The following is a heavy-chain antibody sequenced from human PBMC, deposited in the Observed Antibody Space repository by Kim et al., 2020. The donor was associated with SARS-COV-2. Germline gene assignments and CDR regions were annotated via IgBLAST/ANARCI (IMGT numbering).Heavy chain of an antibody. Sequence: SETLSLTCTVSGGSISSGGYYWSWIRQHPGKGLEWIGYIYYSGSTYYNPSLKSRVTISVDTSKNQFSLKLSSVTAADTAVYYCAREVLMVSRWFDPWGQGTLVTVSS. D-gene: IGHD2-8*01. V-gene: IGHV4-31*03. CDR3: AREVLMVSRWFDP. J-gene: IGHJ5*02. CDR2: IYYSGST. CDR1: GGSISSGGYY.